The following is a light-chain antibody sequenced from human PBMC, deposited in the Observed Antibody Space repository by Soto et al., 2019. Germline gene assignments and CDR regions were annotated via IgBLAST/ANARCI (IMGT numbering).Light chain of an antibody. CDR2: DVA. CDR1: RSNVGGYKY. J-gene: IGLJ2*01. CDR3: CSYAGTYTLI. Sequence: QSALTQPRSVSGSPGQSVTMSCTGTRSNVGGYKYVSWYQHHPGKAPKLILYDVAERPSGVPDRFSGSKSGNTASLTISGLQADDEAYYYCCSYAGTYTLIFGGGTKLTVL. V-gene: IGLV2-11*01.